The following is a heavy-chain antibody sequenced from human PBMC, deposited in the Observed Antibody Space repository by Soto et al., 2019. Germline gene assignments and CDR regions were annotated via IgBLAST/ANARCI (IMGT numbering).Heavy chain of an antibody. CDR2: TYYKSKWYN. V-gene: IGHV6-1*01. Sequence: SQTLSXTCAISGDXVSSNSVAWNWIRQSPSRGLEWLGRTYYKSKWYNDYAVSVKSRITINSDTSKNQFSLHLDSVTPEDTAVYYCSRDRAELLTREFDSWSQGSLVTVSS. D-gene: IGHD1-7*01. CDR1: GDXVSSNSVA. J-gene: IGHJ4*02. CDR3: SRDRAELLTREFDS.